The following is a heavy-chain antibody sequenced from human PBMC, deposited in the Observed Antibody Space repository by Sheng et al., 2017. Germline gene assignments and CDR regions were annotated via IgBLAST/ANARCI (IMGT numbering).Heavy chain of an antibody. CDR3: ARSPFPATPPYVSGELSPPDY. CDR1: GYTFTGYY. CDR2: INPNSGGT. V-gene: IGHV1-2*02. J-gene: IGHJ4*02. Sequence: QVQLVQSGAEVKKPGASVKVSCKASGYTFTGYYMHWVRQAPGQGLEWMGWINPNSGGTNYAQKFQGRVTMTRDTSISTAYMELSRLRSDDTAVYYCARSPFPATPPYVSGELSPPDYWGQGTLVTVSS. D-gene: IGHD3-16*02.